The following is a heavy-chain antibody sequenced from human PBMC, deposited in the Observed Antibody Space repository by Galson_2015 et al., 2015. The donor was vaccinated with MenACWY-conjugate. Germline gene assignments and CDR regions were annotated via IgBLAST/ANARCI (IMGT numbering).Heavy chain of an antibody. J-gene: IGHJ4*02. D-gene: IGHD3-10*01. Sequence: SLRLSCAASGFTLTSYWMHWVRQAPGKGLVWVSHINWDGSTASHADSVKGRFSISRDNAKNTLYLQMNSLTAEDTAVYYCAKDREGYASGTYFRDFDYWGQGTLVTVSS. CDR2: INWDGSTA. V-gene: IGHV3-74*01. CDR3: AKDREGYASGTYFRDFDY. CDR1: GFTLTSYW.